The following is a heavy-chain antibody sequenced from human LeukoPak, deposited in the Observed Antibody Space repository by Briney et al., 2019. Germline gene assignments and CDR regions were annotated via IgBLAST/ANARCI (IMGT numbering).Heavy chain of an antibody. CDR3: ARDADSSGFHDAFDF. V-gene: IGHV3-21*01. Sequence: GGSLRLSCAASGFTFSSYSMNRVRQAPGKGLEWVSSISSSSYIYYADSVKGRFTISRDNAKNSLYLQMNSLRAEDTAMYYCARDADSSGFHDAFDFWGQGTMVTVSP. J-gene: IGHJ3*01. D-gene: IGHD3-22*01. CDR2: ISSSSYI. CDR1: GFTFSSYS.